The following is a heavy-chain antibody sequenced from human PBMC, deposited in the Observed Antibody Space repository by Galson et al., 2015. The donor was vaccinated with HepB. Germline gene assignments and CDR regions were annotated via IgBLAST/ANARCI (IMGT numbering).Heavy chain of an antibody. V-gene: IGHV3-74*01. D-gene: IGHD3-10*01. CDR2: INSDGSST. CDR1: GFTFSSYW. CDR3: ATEVLLWFGEDY. J-gene: IGHJ4*02. Sequence: LRLSCAASGFTFSSYWMHWVRQAPGKGLVWVSRINSDGSSTSYADSVKGRFTISRDNAKNTLYLQMNSLRAEDTAVYYCATEVLLWFGEDYWGQGTLVTVSS.